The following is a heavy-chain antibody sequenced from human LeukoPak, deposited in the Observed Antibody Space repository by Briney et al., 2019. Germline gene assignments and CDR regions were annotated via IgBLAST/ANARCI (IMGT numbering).Heavy chain of an antibody. V-gene: IGHV3-7*04. J-gene: IGHJ4*02. Sequence: GGSLTLSCAAFGFTLTTYWMSWVRQAPGKGLEWVANIKPDGSEKSYVDSVKGRFTISRDNAENSLYLQMDSLRAEDTAVYYCAREMDFDYWGQGTLVTVSS. CDR1: GFTLTTYW. CDR2: IKPDGSEK. CDR3: AREMDFDY. D-gene: IGHD2-8*01.